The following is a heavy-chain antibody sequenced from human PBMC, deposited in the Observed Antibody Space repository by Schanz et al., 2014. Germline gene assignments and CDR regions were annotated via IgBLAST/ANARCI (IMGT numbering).Heavy chain of an antibody. D-gene: IGHD3-10*01. CDR1: RYTFNTYG. CDR3: ARGSPENMIRGELDY. CDR2: INPIGGST. Sequence: GPEVKEPGASVKVSCEASRYTFNTYGLNWVRQAPGQGLEWMGIINPIGGSTTYAQKFRGAVTLTTDTSTDTAYLELTSLRSEDTAVYYCARGSPENMIRGELDYWGQGTLVTDSS. V-gene: IGHV1-46*02. J-gene: IGHJ4*02.